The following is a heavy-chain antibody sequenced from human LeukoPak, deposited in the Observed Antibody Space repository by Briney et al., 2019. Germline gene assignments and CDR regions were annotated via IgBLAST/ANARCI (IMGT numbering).Heavy chain of an antibody. CDR3: AKRPGYCSSTSCYYYYYMDV. Sequence: GGSLTLSCAASGFTFSSYAMSWVRQAPGKGLEWVSDITGSGTSTYYAGSVKGRFTISRDNSKNTLYMQMNSLRGDDTAVYYCAKRPGYCSSTSCYYYYYMDVWGDGATVTVSS. CDR1: GFTFSSYA. CDR2: ITGSGTST. V-gene: IGHV3-23*01. D-gene: IGHD2-2*01. J-gene: IGHJ6*03.